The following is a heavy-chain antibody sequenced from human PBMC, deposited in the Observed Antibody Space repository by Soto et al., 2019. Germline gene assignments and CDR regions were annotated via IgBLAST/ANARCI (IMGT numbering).Heavy chain of an antibody. CDR1: GFTFSTYV. J-gene: IGHJ4*02. Sequence: GGSLRLSCAASGFTFSTYVMSWVRQAPGKGLEWVSAINGNGGSTYYADSVKGRFTISRDNSKNTLYLQMNSLRAEDTADYYCAKGSRDSRPYYFDYWGQGSLVTVSS. CDR3: AKGSRDSRPYYFDY. D-gene: IGHD3-3*01. V-gene: IGHV3-23*01. CDR2: INGNGGST.